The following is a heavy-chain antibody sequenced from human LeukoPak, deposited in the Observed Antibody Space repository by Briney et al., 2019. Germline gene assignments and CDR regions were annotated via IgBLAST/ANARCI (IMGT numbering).Heavy chain of an antibody. Sequence: GGSLRLSCAASGFTFSSYAMSWVRQAPGKGLEWVSAISGSGGSTYYADSVKGRFTISRDNSENTLYLQMNSLRAEDTAVYYCAKDAQGVRYFDWLLSPADYWGQGTLVTVSS. CDR2: ISGSGGST. CDR1: GFTFSSYA. V-gene: IGHV3-23*01. J-gene: IGHJ4*02. D-gene: IGHD3-9*01. CDR3: AKDAQGVRYFDWLLSPADY.